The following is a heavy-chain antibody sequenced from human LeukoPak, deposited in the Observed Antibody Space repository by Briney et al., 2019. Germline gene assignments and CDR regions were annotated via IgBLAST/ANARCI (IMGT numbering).Heavy chain of an antibody. CDR1: EYTFTGYY. J-gene: IGHJ3*02. Sequence: ASVKVSCKASEYTFTGYYMHWVRQAPGQGLEWMGRINPNSGGTNYAQKFQGRVTMTRDTSISTAYMELSRLRSDDTAVYYCAREPTYYDFWSGYYDAFDIWGQGTMVTVSS. CDR3: AREPTYYDFWSGYYDAFDI. D-gene: IGHD3-3*01. CDR2: INPNSGGT. V-gene: IGHV1-2*06.